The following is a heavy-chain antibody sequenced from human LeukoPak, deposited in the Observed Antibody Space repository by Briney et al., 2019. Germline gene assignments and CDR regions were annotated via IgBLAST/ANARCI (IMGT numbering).Heavy chain of an antibody. V-gene: IGHV3-30*02. J-gene: IGHJ6*03. CDR2: IRYDGSNK. D-gene: IGHD2-15*01. Sequence: GGSLRLSCAASGFTFSSYGMHWVRQAPGKGLEWVAFIRYDGSNKYYADSVKGRFTISRDNSKNTLYLQMNSLRAEDTAVYYCAKVFCSGGSCYSGYYYYYMDVWGKGTTVTISS. CDR3: AKVFCSGGSCYSGYYYYYMDV. CDR1: GFTFSSYG.